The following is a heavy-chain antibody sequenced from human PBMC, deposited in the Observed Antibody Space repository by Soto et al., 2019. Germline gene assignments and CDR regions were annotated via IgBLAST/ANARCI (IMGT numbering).Heavy chain of an antibody. Sequence: GGFLRLSCAASGFTFSSYSMNWVRQAPGKGLEWVSSISSSSSYIYYADSVKGRFTISRDNAKNSLYLQMNSLRAEDTAVYYCTELDTLTDFDYWGQGTLVTVSS. V-gene: IGHV3-21*01. CDR3: TELDTLTDFDY. D-gene: IGHD6-13*01. CDR2: ISSSSSYI. J-gene: IGHJ4*02. CDR1: GFTFSSYS.